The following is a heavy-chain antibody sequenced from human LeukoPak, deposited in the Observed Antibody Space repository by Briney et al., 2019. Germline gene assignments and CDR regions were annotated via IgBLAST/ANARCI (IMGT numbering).Heavy chain of an antibody. CDR1: GFTFSSYA. D-gene: IGHD2-21*02. CDR3: AKSTTVTAPFDY. J-gene: IGHJ4*02. V-gene: IGHV3-23*01. Sequence: PGGSLRLSCAASGFTFSSYAMSWVRQAPGKGLEWVSAISGNGGSTYYADSVEGRFTVPRDNSENTLFLQMNSLRAEDTAVYYCAKSTTVTAPFDYWGQGTLVTVSS. CDR2: ISGNGGST.